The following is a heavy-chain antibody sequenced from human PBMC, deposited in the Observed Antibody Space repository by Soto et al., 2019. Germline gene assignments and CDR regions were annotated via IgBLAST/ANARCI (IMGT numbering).Heavy chain of an antibody. J-gene: IGHJ4*02. CDR3: ARDTNYFDSSAYYDALDF. D-gene: IGHD3-22*01. CDR2: IKDDESEI. CDR1: VFTFRHYW. V-gene: IGHV3-7*01. Sequence: GGSLRLSCAASVFTFRHYWMTWVRQAPGKGLEWVANIKDDESEINYVDSVKGRFTISRDNAKNSLFLQMNSLGAEDTAVYYCARDTNYFDSSAYYDALDFSGQGTTVTGSS.